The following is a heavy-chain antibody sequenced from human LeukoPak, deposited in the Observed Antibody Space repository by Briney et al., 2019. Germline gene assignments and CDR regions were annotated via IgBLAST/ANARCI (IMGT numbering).Heavy chain of an antibody. J-gene: IGHJ4*02. CDR3: AKIEFSGGSYYFDY. Sequence: GRSLRLPCAASGFTFSSYGMHWVRQAPGKGLEWVAVISSDGSNKYYADSVKGRFTISRDNSKNTLYLQMNSLRAEDTAVYYCAKIEFSGGSYYFDYWGQGTLVTVSS. D-gene: IGHD2-15*01. V-gene: IGHV3-30*18. CDR1: GFTFSSYG. CDR2: ISSDGSNK.